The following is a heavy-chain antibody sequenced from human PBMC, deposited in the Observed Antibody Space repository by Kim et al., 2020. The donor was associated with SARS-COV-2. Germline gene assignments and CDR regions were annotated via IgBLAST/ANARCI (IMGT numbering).Heavy chain of an antibody. CDR3: ARAPKEAVESDY. J-gene: IGHJ4*02. D-gene: IGHD6-19*01. CDR2: NGNT. Sequence: NGNTNYAQKLPGRVTMTPDTSTSTAYMELRSLRSDDTAVYYCARAPKEAVESDYWGQGTLVTVSS. V-gene: IGHV1-18*01.